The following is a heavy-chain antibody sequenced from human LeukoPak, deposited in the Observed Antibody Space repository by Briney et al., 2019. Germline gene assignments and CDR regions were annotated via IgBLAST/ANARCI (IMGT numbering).Heavy chain of an antibody. J-gene: IGHJ4*02. CDR3: ARTHNWDSFDY. Sequence: SSETLSLTCTVSGGSISSYYWSWIRQPPGKGLEWFGSINYSGSTYYNPSPKSRVTISVDTSKNQFSLKLSSVTAADTAVYYCARTHNWDSFDYWGQGTLVTVSS. D-gene: IGHD1-7*01. CDR1: GGSISSYY. CDR2: INYSGST. V-gene: IGHV4-59*05.